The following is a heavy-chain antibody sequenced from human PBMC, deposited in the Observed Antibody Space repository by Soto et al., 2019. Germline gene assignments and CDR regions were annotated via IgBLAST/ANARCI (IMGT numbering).Heavy chain of an antibody. CDR3: ARINYYDSSPAIGY. D-gene: IGHD3-22*01. CDR2: IYPGDSDT. Sequence: PGESLRISCMGSGYSFTSYWIGWVRQMPGKGLEWMGIIYPGDSDTRYSPSLQGQVTISADKSISTAYLQWSSLKASDNAMYYCARINYYDSSPAIGYRGQGTLVTVSS. CDR1: GYSFTSYW. V-gene: IGHV5-51*01. J-gene: IGHJ4*02.